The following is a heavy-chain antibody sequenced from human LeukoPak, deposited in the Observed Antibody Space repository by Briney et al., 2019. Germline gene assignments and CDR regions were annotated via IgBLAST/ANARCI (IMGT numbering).Heavy chain of an antibody. V-gene: IGHV3-30-3*01. CDR3: ARSRDYYGSGSYGGYYFGMDV. CDR1: GFTFSSYA. D-gene: IGHD3-10*01. Sequence: GGSLRLSCAASGFTFSSYAMHWVRQAPGEGLEWVAVISYDGSNKYYADSVKGRFTISRDNSKNTLYLQMNSLRAEDTAVYYCARSRDYYGSGSYGGYYFGMDVWGQGTTVTVSS. CDR2: ISYDGSNK. J-gene: IGHJ6*02.